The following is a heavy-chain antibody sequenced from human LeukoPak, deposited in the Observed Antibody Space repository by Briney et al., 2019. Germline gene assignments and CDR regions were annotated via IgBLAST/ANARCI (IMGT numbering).Heavy chain of an antibody. CDR2: IYSGGST. CDR3: ARYYYDSSGYGCFDY. CDR1: GFTVSSNY. J-gene: IGHJ4*02. Sequence: GGSLRLSCAASGFTVSSNYMSWVRQAPGKGLEWVSVIYSGGSTYYADSVKGRFTISRDNSKNTLYLQMNSLRAEDTAVYYCARYYYDSSGYGCFDYWGQGTLVTVSS. V-gene: IGHV3-66*01. D-gene: IGHD3-22*01.